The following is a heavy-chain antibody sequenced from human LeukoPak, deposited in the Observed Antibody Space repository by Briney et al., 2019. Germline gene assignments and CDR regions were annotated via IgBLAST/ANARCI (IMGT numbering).Heavy chain of an antibody. CDR1: GYSFSNDW. V-gene: IGHV5-51*01. Sequence: GESLKISCKGSGYSFSNDWIGWVRQMPGKGLEWMGIIYPGDSDTRYSPSFQGQVTISADKSISTAYLQWSSLGASDTAMYYCARRGCNGGSCYAYWGQATLVTVSS. CDR2: IYPGDSDT. D-gene: IGHD2-15*01. CDR3: ARRGCNGGSCYAY. J-gene: IGHJ4*02.